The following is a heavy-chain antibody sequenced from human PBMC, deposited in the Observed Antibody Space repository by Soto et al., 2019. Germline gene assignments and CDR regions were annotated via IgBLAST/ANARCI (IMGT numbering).Heavy chain of an antibody. J-gene: IGHJ5*02. CDR3: ASGGNWFDP. CDR2: MYYNGNI. CDR1: GGSISNYY. Sequence: ASETLSLTCNVSGGSISNYYWTWVGQSPEKGLEWIGYMYYNGNINYNPSLKSRVTLSIDTSKNQFSLTLKSVTAADTAVYYCASGGNWFDPWGQGVLVTVSS. D-gene: IGHD3-16*01. V-gene: IGHV4-59*01.